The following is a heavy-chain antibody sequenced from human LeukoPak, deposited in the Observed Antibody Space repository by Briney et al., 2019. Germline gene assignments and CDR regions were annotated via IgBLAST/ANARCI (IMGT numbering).Heavy chain of an antibody. V-gene: IGHV1-46*01. Sequence: ASVKVSCKTSGYSFTSYYIHWVRQAPGQGLEWMGIINPSGGSTTYAQKFQGRVTITADESTSTAYMELSSLRSEDTAVYYCARDFAVAGTQHLVYWGQGTLVTVSS. CDR1: GYSFTSYY. J-gene: IGHJ4*02. D-gene: IGHD6-19*01. CDR2: INPSGGST. CDR3: ARDFAVAGTQHLVY.